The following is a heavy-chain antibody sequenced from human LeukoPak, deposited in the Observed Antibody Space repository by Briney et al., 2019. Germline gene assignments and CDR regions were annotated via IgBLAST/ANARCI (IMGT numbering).Heavy chain of an antibody. V-gene: IGHV4-30-4*01. CDR1: GGSISSGDYY. CDR2: IYYSGST. D-gene: IGHD3-3*01. CDR3: ARTSGFWSGYYTPYFDY. Sequence: SETLSLTCTVSGGSISSGDYYWSWIRQPPGKGLEWIGYIYYSGSTYYNPSLKSRVTISVDTSKNQFSLKLSSVTAADTAVYYCARTSGFWSGYYTPYFDYWGQGTLVTVSS. J-gene: IGHJ4*02.